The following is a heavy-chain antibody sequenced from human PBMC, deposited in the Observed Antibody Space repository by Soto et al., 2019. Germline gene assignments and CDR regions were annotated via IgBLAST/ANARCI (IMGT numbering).Heavy chain of an antibody. CDR3: VRASGDYRFDY. D-gene: IGHD4-17*01. CDR2: IYYSGST. CDR1: GGSISSYY. V-gene: IGHV4-59*01. Sequence: SETLSLTCTVSGGSISSYYWSWIRQPPGKGLEWIGYIYYSGSTNYNPSLKSRVTISVDTSKNQFSLKLSSVTAADTAVYYCVRASGDYRFDYWGQGTLVTVSS. J-gene: IGHJ4*02.